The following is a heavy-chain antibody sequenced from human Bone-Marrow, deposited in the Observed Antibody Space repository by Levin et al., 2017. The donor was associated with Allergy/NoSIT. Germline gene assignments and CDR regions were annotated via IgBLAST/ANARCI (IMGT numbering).Heavy chain of an antibody. CDR1: GFNFNIYW. D-gene: IGHD7-27*01. CDR3: VRDNWGYDY. CDR2: IESDGIRT. J-gene: IGHJ4*02. V-gene: IGHV3-74*01. Sequence: PGESLKISCAASGFNFNIYWMHWVRQSPEKGLAWVSHIESDGIRTTYADSVKGRFTISRDNAKNTLYLQMNSLKVEDTAVYFCVRDNWGYDYWGQGTLVTVSS.